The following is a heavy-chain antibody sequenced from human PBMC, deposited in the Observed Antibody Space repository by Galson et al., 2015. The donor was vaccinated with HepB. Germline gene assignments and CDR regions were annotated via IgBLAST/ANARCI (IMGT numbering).Heavy chain of an antibody. D-gene: IGHD6-19*01. Sequence: QSGAEVKKPGESLKISCKGSAFSFTSYWIGWVRQMPGKGLEWMGIIYPDDSDTRYNPSFQGQVTISVDKSISTAYLQWSSLKASDTAMYYCARTKTYSSGWYFHNWGQGTLVTVSS. CDR2: IYPDDSDT. V-gene: IGHV5-51*03. CDR3: ARTKTYSSGWYFHN. J-gene: IGHJ1*01. CDR1: AFSFTSYW.